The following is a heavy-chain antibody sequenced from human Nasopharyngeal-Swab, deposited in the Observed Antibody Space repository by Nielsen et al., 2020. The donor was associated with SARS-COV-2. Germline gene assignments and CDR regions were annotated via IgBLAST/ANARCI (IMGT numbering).Heavy chain of an antibody. D-gene: IGHD3-10*01. CDR2: FDPEDGET. J-gene: IGHJ6*02. Sequence: ASVKVSCKVSGYTLTELSMHWVRQAPGKGLEWMGGFDPEDGETIYAQKFQGRVTMTEDTSTDTAYMELSSLRSEDTAVYYCATPGPYGSGSYYNPLDYYYYGMDVWGRGTTVTVSS. CDR3: ATPGPYGSGSYYNPLDYYYYGMDV. V-gene: IGHV1-24*01. CDR1: GYTLTELS.